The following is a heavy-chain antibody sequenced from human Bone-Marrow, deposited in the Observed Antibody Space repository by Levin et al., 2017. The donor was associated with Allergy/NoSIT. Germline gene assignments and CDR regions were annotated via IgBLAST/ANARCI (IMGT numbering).Heavy chain of an antibody. D-gene: IGHD2-2*03. V-gene: IGHV4-59*01. Sequence: SETLSLTCTVSGGSISSYYWSWIRQPPGKGLEWIGFIYFSGSTNYKHSLKSRVTISLDTSKNQFSLKLSSVTAAETAVYYCARWIPNWFDPWGQGTLVTVSS. CDR2: IYFSGST. J-gene: IGHJ5*02. CDR3: ARWIPNWFDP. CDR1: GGSISSYY.